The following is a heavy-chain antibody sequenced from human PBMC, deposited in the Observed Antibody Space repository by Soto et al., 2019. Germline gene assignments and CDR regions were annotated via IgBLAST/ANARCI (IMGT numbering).Heavy chain of an antibody. CDR1: GYTFTSYA. CDR2: INAGKGNT. V-gene: IGHV1-3*01. J-gene: IGHJ2*01. Sequence: QVQLVQSGAEVKKPGASVKVSCKASGYTFTSYAMHWVRQAPGQRLAWMGWINAGKGNTKYSQKFQGRVTITRDTSASTAYMEQSSLRSEDTAVYYCARCLSTMSYCYFDLWGRGTLVTVSS. CDR3: ARCLSTMSYCYFDL. D-gene: IGHD2-2*01.